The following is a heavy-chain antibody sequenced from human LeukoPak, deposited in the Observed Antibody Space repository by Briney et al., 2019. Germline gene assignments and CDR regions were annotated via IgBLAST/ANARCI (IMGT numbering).Heavy chain of an antibody. CDR3: ARVIAAATIDY. Sequence: PGGSLRLSCAASGFTFSSYSLNWVRQAPGKGLEWVSSISSSSSYIYYADSVKGRFTISRDNAKNSLYLQMNSLRAEDTAVYYCARVIAAATIDYWGQGTLVTVSS. J-gene: IGHJ4*02. CDR2: ISSSSSYI. CDR1: GFTFSSYS. D-gene: IGHD6-13*01. V-gene: IGHV3-21*01.